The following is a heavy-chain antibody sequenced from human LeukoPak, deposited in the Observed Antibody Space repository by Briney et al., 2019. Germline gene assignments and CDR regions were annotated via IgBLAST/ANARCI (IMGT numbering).Heavy chain of an antibody. CDR3: ARDSRGYYDSSGYAHFDY. Sequence: ASVKVSCKASGGTFSSYAISWVRQAPGQGLEWMGIINPSGGSTSYAQKFQGRVTMTRDTSTSTVYMELSSLRSEDTAVYYCARDSRGYYDSSGYAHFDYWGQGTLVTVSS. CDR2: INPSGGST. CDR1: GGTFSSYA. D-gene: IGHD3-22*01. V-gene: IGHV1-46*01. J-gene: IGHJ4*02.